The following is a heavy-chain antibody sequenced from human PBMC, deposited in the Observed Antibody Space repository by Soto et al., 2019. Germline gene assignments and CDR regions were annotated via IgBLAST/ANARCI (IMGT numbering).Heavy chain of an antibody. CDR1: GGSISSYY. Sequence: SLTCTVSGGSISSYYWSWIRQPPGKGLEWIGYIYYSGSTNYNPSLKSRVTISVDTSKNQFSLKLSSVTAADTAVYYCARLRYYYGSHGFDPWGQGTLVTVSS. CDR2: IYYSGST. CDR3: ARLRYYYGSHGFDP. V-gene: IGHV4-59*08. D-gene: IGHD3-10*01. J-gene: IGHJ5*02.